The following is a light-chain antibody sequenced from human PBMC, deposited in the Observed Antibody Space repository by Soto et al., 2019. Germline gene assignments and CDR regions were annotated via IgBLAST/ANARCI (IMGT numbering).Light chain of an antibody. CDR2: EVS. Sequence: QSALTQPASVSGSPGQSITISCTGTNSDVGVYNYVSWYQQQPGKAPKLVIYEVSNRPSGVSNRFSGSKSGNTASLTISGLQAEDEADYYCSSYTSSSTPLYVFGTGTKVTVL. CDR3: SSYTSSSTPLYV. CDR1: NSDVGVYNY. V-gene: IGLV2-14*01. J-gene: IGLJ1*01.